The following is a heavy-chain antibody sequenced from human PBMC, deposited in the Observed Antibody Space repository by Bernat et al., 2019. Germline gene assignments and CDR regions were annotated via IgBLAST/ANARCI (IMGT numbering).Heavy chain of an antibody. CDR2: ISYDGSNK. D-gene: IGHD3-22*01. V-gene: IGHV3-30-3*01. J-gene: IGHJ4*02. CDR3: ARDHRYYYDSSGYYPTDDY. Sequence: QVQLVESGGGVVQPGRSLRLSCAASGFTFSSYAMHWVRQAPGKGLEWVAVISYDGSNKYYADSVKGRFTISRDNSKNTLYLQMNSLRAEDTAVYYCARDHRYYYDSSGYYPTDDYWGQGMLVTVSS. CDR1: GFTFSSYA.